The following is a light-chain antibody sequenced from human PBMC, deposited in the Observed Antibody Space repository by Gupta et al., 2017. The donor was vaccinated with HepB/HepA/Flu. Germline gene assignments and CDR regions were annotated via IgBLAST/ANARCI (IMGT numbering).Light chain of an antibody. CDR1: QSVSNTY. J-gene: IGKJ4*01. Sequence: EIVLTQSPGTLSLSPGERATLSCRASQSVSNTYLAWYQQKPGQAPRLLIYGASSRATGIPDRFSGSGSGTDFTLTIIRLEPEDFAVYYCQQDGSSPFTFGGGTKVEIK. CDR2: GAS. V-gene: IGKV3-20*01. CDR3: QQDGSSPFT.